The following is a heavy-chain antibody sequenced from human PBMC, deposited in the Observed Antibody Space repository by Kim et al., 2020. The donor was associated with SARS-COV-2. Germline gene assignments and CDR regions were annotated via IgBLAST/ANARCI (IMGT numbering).Heavy chain of an antibody. D-gene: IGHD5-18*01. J-gene: IGHJ5*02. Sequence: GGSLRLSCAASGFTFSSYSMNWVRQAPGKGLEWVSSISSSSSYIYYADSVKGRFTISRDNAKNSLYLQMNSLRAEDTAVYYCARDVRVDTAMVRGFDPWGQGTLVTVSS. V-gene: IGHV3-21*01. CDR2: ISSSSSYI. CDR1: GFTFSSYS. CDR3: ARDVRVDTAMVRGFDP.